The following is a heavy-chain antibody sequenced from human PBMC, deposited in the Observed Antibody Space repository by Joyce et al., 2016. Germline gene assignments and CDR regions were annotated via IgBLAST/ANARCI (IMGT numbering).Heavy chain of an antibody. J-gene: IGHJ4*02. CDR2: LWYGGSNK. V-gene: IGHV3-33*01. Sequence: QVQLGESGGGVVQPGRSLRLSFATSGFSLSYYGVHWVRRAPGKGLEWVAVLWYGGSNKYYGDSVQGRFTVSRDNSRNTVYLQMNSLRVEDTAVYYCTRSMNWNYPFDYWGQGARVTVSS. CDR3: TRSMNWNYPFDY. CDR1: GFSLSYYG. D-gene: IGHD1-7*01.